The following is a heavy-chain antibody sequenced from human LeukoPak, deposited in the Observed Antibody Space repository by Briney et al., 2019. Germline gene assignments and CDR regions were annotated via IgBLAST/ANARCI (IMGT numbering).Heavy chain of an antibody. CDR2: ISYDGSNK. CDR1: GFTFSSYW. V-gene: IGHV3-30-3*01. CDR3: ARDPWGGGGITIFGVVIIGGSFDY. J-gene: IGHJ4*02. Sequence: GGSLRLSCAASGFTFSSYWMTWVRQAPGKGLEWVAVISYDGSNKYYADSVKGRFTISRDNSKNTLYLQMNSLRAEDTAVYYCARDPWGGGGITIFGVVIIGGSFDYWGQGTLVTVSS. D-gene: IGHD3-3*01.